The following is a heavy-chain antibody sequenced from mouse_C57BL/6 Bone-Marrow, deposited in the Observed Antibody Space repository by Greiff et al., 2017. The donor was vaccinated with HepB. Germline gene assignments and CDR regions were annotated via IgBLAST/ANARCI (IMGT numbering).Heavy chain of an antibody. V-gene: IGHV3-6*01. J-gene: IGHJ2*01. D-gene: IGHD2-4*01. CDR2: ISYDGSN. Sequence: EVKLMESGPGLVKPSQSLSLTCSVTGYSITSGYYWNWIRQFPGNKLEWMGYISYDGSNNYNPSLKNRISITRDTSKNQFFLKLNSVTTEDTATYYCARGVEMGLRQYFDYWGQGTTLTVSS. CDR3: ARGVEMGLRQYFDY. CDR1: GYSITSGYY.